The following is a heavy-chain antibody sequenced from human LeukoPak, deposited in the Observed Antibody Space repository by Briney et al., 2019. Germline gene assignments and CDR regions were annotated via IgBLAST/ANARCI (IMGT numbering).Heavy chain of an antibody. J-gene: IGHJ4*02. CDR3: ARHEITIFGVVNG. D-gene: IGHD3-3*01. CDR1: GGSISSSSYY. CDR2: IYYSGST. Sequence: PSETLSLTCTVSGGSISSSSYYWGWIRQPPGKGLEWIGSIYYSGSTYYNPSLKSRVTISVDTSENQFSLKLSSVTAADMAVYYCARHEITIFGVVNGWGQGTLVTVSS. V-gene: IGHV4-39*01.